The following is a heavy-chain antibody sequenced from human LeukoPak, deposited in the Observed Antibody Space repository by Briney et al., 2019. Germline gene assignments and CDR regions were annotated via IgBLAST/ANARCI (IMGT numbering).Heavy chain of an antibody. D-gene: IGHD3-10*01. CDR2: ISAYNGNT. CDR1: GYTFTIYG. Sequence: ASVTVSFTASGYTFTIYGISWVRQAPGQGLERMGWISAYNGNTNYAQKLQGRVTMTTDTSTSTAYMELRSLRSDDTAVYYCARGYYYGSGSYQYYYYYYMDVWGKGTTVTVSS. V-gene: IGHV1-18*01. CDR3: ARGYYYGSGSYQYYYYYYMDV. J-gene: IGHJ6*03.